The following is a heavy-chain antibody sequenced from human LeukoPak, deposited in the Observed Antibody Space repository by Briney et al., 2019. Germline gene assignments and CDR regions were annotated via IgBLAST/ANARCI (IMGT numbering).Heavy chain of an antibody. CDR2: INPSGSST. CDR3: ARDDSVGDIAWWFDP. V-gene: IGHV1-46*01. Sequence: ASVKVSCKASGYTFTGYYMHWVRQAPGQGLEWMGLINPSGSSTLYAQKFQGRVTMTRDMSTTTDYMELSSLRSEDTAVYYCARDDSVGDIAWWFDPWGQGTLVTVSS. CDR1: GYTFTGYY. D-gene: IGHD3-16*02. J-gene: IGHJ5*02.